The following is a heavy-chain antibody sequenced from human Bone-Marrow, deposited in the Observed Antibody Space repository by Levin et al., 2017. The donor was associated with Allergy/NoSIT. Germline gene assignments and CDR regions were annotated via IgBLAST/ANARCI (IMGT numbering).Heavy chain of an antibody. J-gene: IGHJ4*02. Sequence: GGSLRLSCAASGFTFSSYAMHWVRQAPGKGLEWVAVISYDGSNKYYADSVKGRFTISRDNSKNTLYLQMNSLRAEDTAVYYCARPRRRMVPGFSIHPEPFDYWGQGTLVTVSS. CDR2: ISYDGSNK. V-gene: IGHV3-30-3*01. CDR1: GFTFSSYA. CDR3: ARPRRRMVPGFSIHPEPFDY. D-gene: IGHD3-10*01.